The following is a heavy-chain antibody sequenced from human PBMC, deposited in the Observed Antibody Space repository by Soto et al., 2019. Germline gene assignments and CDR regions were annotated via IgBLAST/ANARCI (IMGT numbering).Heavy chain of an antibody. V-gene: IGHV1-69*13. CDR3: ARAVVRGVIHYYGMDV. D-gene: IGHD3-10*01. J-gene: IGHJ6*02. Sequence: SVKVSCKASGGTFSSYTISWVRQAPGQGLEWMGGIIPIFGTANYAQKFQGRVTITADESTSTAYMELSSLRSEDTAVYYCARAVVRGVIHYYGMDVWGQGTTVTVSS. CDR2: IIPIFGTA. CDR1: GGTFSSYT.